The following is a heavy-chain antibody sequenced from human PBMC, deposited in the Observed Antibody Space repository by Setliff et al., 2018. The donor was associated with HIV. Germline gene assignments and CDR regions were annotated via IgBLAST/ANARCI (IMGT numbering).Heavy chain of an antibody. CDR3: ATLDHSGGNFLAY. CDR2: IHSSGST. V-gene: IGHV4-4*09. D-gene: IGHD2-21*02. J-gene: IGHJ4*02. CDR1: GGSVNDFY. Sequence: PSETLSLTCTVSGGSVNDFYCNWIRQPTGKGPEWIGYIHSSGSTIYNPSLKSRITISLDTSKEQFSLELSSATAADTAVYYCATLDHSGGNFLAYWGQGSLFTVAS.